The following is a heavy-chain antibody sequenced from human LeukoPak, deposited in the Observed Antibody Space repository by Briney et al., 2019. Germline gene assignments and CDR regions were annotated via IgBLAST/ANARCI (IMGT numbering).Heavy chain of an antibody. Sequence: ASVKVSCKVSGYTLTELSMHWVRQAPGKGLEWMGGFDPEDGETIYAQKFQGRVTMTKDTSTDTAYMELSSLRSEDTAVYYCATAPWNGLDGFDYWGQGTLVTVSS. V-gene: IGHV1-24*01. CDR1: GYTLTELS. D-gene: IGHD1-1*01. CDR2: FDPEDGET. J-gene: IGHJ4*02. CDR3: ATAPWNGLDGFDY.